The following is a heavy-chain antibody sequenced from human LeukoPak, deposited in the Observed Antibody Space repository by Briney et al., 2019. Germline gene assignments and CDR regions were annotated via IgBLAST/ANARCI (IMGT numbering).Heavy chain of an antibody. Sequence: GGSLRLSCAASGFMFSSYWMTWVRQAPGKGLEWVANINQDGSIGYYVGSVQGRFTISRDNAKNSLYLQMYSLRAEDTAVYYCARTNAWHPGDYWGQGTLVTVSS. D-gene: IGHD2-2*01. J-gene: IGHJ4*02. V-gene: IGHV3-7*01. CDR2: INQDGSIG. CDR3: ARTNAWHPGDY. CDR1: GFMFSSYW.